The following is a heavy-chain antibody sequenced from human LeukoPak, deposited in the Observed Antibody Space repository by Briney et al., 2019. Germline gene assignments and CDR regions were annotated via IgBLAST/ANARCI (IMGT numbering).Heavy chain of an antibody. J-gene: IGHJ3*02. CDR1: GYTLTELS. V-gene: IGHV1-24*01. CDR2: FDPEDGET. CDR3: ATGRYDSSGPDAFDI. D-gene: IGHD3-22*01. Sequence: ASVKVSCTVSGYTLTELSMHWVRQAPGKGLEWMGGFDPEDGETIYAQKFQGRVTMTEDTSTDTAYMELSSLRSEDTAVYYCATGRYDSSGPDAFDIWGQGTMVTVSS.